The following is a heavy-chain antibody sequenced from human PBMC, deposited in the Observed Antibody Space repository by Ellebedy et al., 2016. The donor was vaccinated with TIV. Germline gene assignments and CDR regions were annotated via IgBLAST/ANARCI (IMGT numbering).Heavy chain of an antibody. CDR1: GFTFSSYT. CDR3: ARGTTSGWFDP. D-gene: IGHD2-2*01. V-gene: IGHV3-21*01. CDR2: ISSTSLYI. J-gene: IGHJ5*02. Sequence: GGSLRLXCAASGFTFSSYTMNWVRQAPGKGLEWVSSISSTSLYIYYADSVKGRFTISRDNAKNSLYLQMNSLRVDDTAVYYCARGTTSGWFDPWGQGTLVTVSS.